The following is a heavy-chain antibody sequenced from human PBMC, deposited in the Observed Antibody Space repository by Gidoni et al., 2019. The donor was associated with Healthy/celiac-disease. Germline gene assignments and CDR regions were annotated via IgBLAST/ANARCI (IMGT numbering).Heavy chain of an antibody. J-gene: IGHJ3*02. CDR2: SYYSGST. CDR1: GGSISSGAYY. Sequence: QVQLQESGPGLVKPSQTLSLTCTVPGGSISSGAYYWSWIRQPPGKGLEWIGYSYYSGSTYYNPSLKSRVTISVDTSKNQYSLKLSSVTAADTAVYYCARGGYSGYGNDAFDIWGQGTMVTVSS. CDR3: ARGGYSGYGNDAFDI. D-gene: IGHD5-12*01. V-gene: IGHV4-30-4*01.